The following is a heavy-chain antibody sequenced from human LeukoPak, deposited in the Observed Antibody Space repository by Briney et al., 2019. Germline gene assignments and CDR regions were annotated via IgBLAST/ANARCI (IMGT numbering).Heavy chain of an antibody. D-gene: IGHD6-19*01. CDR2: IKEDGSEK. CDR3: ARDPAGAGIYYDY. CDR1: GFTFSRYW. J-gene: IGHJ4*02. Sequence: GGSLRLSCAGSGFTFSRYWMSWVRQAPGKGLERVANIKEDGSEKYYVDSVKGRFTISRDNDKNSLYLQMNSLRAEDTAVYYCARDPAGAGIYYDYWGQGTLVTVSS. V-gene: IGHV3-7*01.